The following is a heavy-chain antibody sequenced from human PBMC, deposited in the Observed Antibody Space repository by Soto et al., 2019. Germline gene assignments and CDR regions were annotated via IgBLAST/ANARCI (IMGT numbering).Heavy chain of an antibody. CDR1: GFTFSSYA. CDR2: ISYDGSNK. D-gene: IGHD2-15*01. J-gene: IGHJ4*02. Sequence: QVQLVESGGGVVQPGRSLRLSCAASGFTFSSYAMHWVRQAPGKGLEWVAVISYDGSNKYYADSVKGRFTISRDNSKNRRYLQMNSLRAEDTAVYYCAREDIVVVVAATLDYWGQGTLVTVSS. V-gene: IGHV3-30-3*01. CDR3: AREDIVVVVAATLDY.